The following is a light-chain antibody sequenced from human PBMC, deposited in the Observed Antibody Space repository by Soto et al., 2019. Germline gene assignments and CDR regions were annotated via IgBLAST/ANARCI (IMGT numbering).Light chain of an antibody. CDR3: QQSYSTPGT. J-gene: IGKJ1*01. Sequence: DIQMTQSPSSLSASVGDRVTITCRASQSISSYLNWYQQKPGKAPKLLIYAASSLQSGVPSRFSGSGSGTDFTLTISSLHPEDFATYYCQQSYSTPGTFGQGTKVESK. CDR1: QSISSY. V-gene: IGKV1-39*01. CDR2: AAS.